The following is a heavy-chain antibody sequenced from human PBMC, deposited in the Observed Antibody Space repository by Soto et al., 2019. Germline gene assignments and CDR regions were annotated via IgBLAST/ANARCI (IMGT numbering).Heavy chain of an antibody. CDR3: ARRYGDGFDI. CDR1: GGSISSYY. V-gene: IGHV4-59*08. D-gene: IGHD1-20*01. J-gene: IGHJ3*02. Sequence: QVQLQESGPGLVKPSETLSLTCTVSGGSISSYYWSWIRQPPGKGLEWIGYIYYSGSTNYNPSLTSRVTIPVHTSKTQFSLKLSSVTAADTAVYYCARRYGDGFDIWGQGTMVTVSS. CDR2: IYYSGST.